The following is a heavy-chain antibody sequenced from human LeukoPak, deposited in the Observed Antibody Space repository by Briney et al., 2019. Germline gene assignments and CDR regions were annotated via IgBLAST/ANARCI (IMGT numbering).Heavy chain of an antibody. CDR3: AKDVRVGEYYGSGTYLDY. CDR2: ISGSGGST. J-gene: IGHJ4*02. V-gene: IGHV3-23*01. Sequence: GGSLRLSCAASEFTFSSYAISWVRQAPGKGLEWVSLISGSGGSTYYADSVKGRFTISRDNPKNTLYLQMNSLRAEDTAVYYCAKDVRVGEYYGSGTYLDYWGQGTLVTVSS. CDR1: EFTFSSYA. D-gene: IGHD3-10*01.